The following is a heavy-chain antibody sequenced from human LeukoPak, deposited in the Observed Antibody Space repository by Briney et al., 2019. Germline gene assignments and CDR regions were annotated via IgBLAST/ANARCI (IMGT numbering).Heavy chain of an antibody. Sequence: PGGSLRLSCAASGFTFSSYAMHWVRQAPGKGLEWVAVISYDGSNKYYADSVKGRFTISRDNSKNTLYLQMNSLRAEDTAVYYCARDLDIVVVPASWFYPWGQGTLVTVSS. D-gene: IGHD2-2*03. V-gene: IGHV3-30-3*01. J-gene: IGHJ5*02. CDR3: ARDLDIVVVPASWFYP. CDR1: GFTFSSYA. CDR2: ISYDGSNK.